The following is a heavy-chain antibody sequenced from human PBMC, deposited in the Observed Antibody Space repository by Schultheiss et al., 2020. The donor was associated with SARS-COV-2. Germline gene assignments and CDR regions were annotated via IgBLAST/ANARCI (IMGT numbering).Heavy chain of an antibody. J-gene: IGHJ4*02. V-gene: IGHV3-23*01. CDR2: ISGSGGST. CDR3: AKEGIVPAAPPPYYFDN. Sequence: GGSLRLSCAASGFTFSSYAMSWVRQAPGKGLEWVSAISGSGGSTYYADSVKGRFTISRDNSKNTLYLQMNSLRAEDTAVYYCAKEGIVPAAPPPYYFDNWGQGTLVTVSS. D-gene: IGHD2-2*01. CDR1: GFTFSSYA.